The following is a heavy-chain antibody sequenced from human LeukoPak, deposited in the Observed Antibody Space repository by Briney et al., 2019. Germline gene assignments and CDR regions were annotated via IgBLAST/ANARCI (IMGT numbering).Heavy chain of an antibody. D-gene: IGHD6-19*01. Sequence: ASVTVSCKVSGYTLTELSMHWVRQAPGKGLEWMGGFDPEDGETIYAQKFQGRVTMTEDTSTDTAYMELSSLRSEDTAVYYCATGLKEEFGYSSGWRFDYWGQGTLVTVSS. CDR3: ATGLKEEFGYSSGWRFDY. CDR1: GYTLTELS. V-gene: IGHV1-24*01. J-gene: IGHJ4*02. CDR2: FDPEDGET.